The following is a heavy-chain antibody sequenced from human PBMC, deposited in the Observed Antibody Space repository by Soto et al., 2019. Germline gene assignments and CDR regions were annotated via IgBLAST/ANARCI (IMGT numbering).Heavy chain of an antibody. V-gene: IGHV4-59*01. CDR2: IYYSGST. Sequence: SETLSLTCTVSGGSISSYYWSWIRQPPGKGLEWIGYIYYSGSTNYNPSLKSRVTISVDTSKNQFSLKLSSVTAADTAVYYCARAKDYGDPNWFDPWGQGTLVTVSS. J-gene: IGHJ5*02. CDR1: GGSISSYY. CDR3: ARAKDYGDPNWFDP. D-gene: IGHD4-17*01.